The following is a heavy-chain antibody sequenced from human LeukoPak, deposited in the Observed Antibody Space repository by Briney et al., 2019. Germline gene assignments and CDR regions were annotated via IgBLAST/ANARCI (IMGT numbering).Heavy chain of an antibody. Sequence: ASVKVSCKASGYTFTSYGISWVRQAPGQGLEWMGWISAYNGNTNYAQKLQGRVTMTTDTSTSTAYMELRSLRSDDTAVYYCARDIPGEGSLDAFDIWGPGTMVTVSS. CDR1: GYTFTSYG. V-gene: IGHV1-18*01. J-gene: IGHJ3*02. D-gene: IGHD3-16*01. CDR2: ISAYNGNT. CDR3: ARDIPGEGSLDAFDI.